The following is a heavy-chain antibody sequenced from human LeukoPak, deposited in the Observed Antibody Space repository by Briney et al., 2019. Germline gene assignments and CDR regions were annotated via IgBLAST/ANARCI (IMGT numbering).Heavy chain of an antibody. CDR3: AKGYWFDP. CDR2: ISWNGGSI. V-gene: IGHV3-9*01. CDR1: GFIFDDYA. Sequence: GRSLRLSCAASGFIFDDYAMHGVRQAPGKGLEWVSGISWNGGSIGYADSVKGRFTISRDNAKNSLYLQMNSLRAEDTALYYCAKGYWFDPWGQGTLVTVSS. J-gene: IGHJ5*02.